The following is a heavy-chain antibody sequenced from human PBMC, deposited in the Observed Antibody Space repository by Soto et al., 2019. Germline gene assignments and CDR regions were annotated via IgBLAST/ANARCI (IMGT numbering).Heavy chain of an antibody. CDR1: GFTLNNYA. Sequence: PGGSLRLSCAASGFTLNNYAMHWVRQAPGKGLEWVTFISSDGSDKFHADSVKGRITISRDDSKNTLYLQLNSLRTEDTAVYYCVRTNKNYYYGMDVWGQGTTVTVSS. CDR2: ISSDGSDK. V-gene: IGHV3-30-3*01. CDR3: VRTNKNYYYGMDV. J-gene: IGHJ6*02.